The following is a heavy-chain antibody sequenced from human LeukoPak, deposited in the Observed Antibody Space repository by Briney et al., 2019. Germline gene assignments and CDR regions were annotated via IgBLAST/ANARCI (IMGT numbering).Heavy chain of an antibody. CDR2: IYASGST. V-gene: IGHV4-4*07. CDR3: ARERNRVVDY. Sequence: SETLSLTYTVSGGSIGSYYWSWIRQPAGKGLEWIGRIYASGSTNYNPSLKSRVTMSVDTSKNQFSLKLSSVTAADTAVYYCARERNRVVDYWGQGTLVTVSS. CDR1: GGSIGSYY. J-gene: IGHJ4*02.